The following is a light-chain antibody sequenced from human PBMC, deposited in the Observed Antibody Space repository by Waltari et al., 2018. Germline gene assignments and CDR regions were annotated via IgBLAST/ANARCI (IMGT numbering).Light chain of an antibody. V-gene: IGKV3-20*01. J-gene: IGKJ1*01. CDR2: VAS. CDR3: QHYLRLPVT. CDR1: QSVSRA. Sequence: EIVLTKSPGTLSLSLGARATVSSRASQSVSRALAWYQQKPGQAPRLLIYVASTRATGSPDRFSGRCSGTDFSRTISRLEPDDVAVYYCQHYLRLPVTFGQGTTVEI.